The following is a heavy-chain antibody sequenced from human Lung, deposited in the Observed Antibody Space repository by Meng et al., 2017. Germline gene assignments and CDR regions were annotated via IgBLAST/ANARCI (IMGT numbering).Heavy chain of an antibody. Sequence: QVQLVQSGAEVKKPGASVKVSCKASGYTFPDYWLHWVRRAPGQGLEWMGRINPKSGDTHYAQRFQGRVTMTGDTSISTAYTELSGLRSDDTAMYYCARDEDISAAGKLFGDYWGQGTLVTVSS. J-gene: IGHJ4*02. CDR2: INPKSGDT. CDR1: GYTFPDYW. CDR3: ARDEDISAAGKLFGDY. D-gene: IGHD6-13*01. V-gene: IGHV1-2*06.